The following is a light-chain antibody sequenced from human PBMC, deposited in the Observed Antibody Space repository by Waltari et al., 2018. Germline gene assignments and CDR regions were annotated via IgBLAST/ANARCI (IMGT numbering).Light chain of an antibody. CDR1: RSDLCACTF. CDR2: SVS. J-gene: IGLJ1*01. V-gene: IGLV2-23*02. CDR3: CSYAGSSLYV. Sequence: QSALTQPASVSGSPGQSIATSCTGSRSDLCACTFVSWYQQHPGKAPKLIISSVSEWPSGVSNRFSGSKSGNTASLTISGLHPEDEADYYCCSYAGSSLYVFGTGTKLTVL.